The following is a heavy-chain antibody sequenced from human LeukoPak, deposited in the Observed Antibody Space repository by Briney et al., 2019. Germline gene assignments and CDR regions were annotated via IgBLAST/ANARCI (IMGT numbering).Heavy chain of an antibody. D-gene: IGHD6-19*01. J-gene: IGHJ4*02. V-gene: IGHV3-23*01. Sequence: PGGSLRLSCAASGFTFSSYAMSWVRQAPGKGLEWVSAISGSGGSTYYADSVKGRFTISRDNSKNTLYLQMNSLRAEDTAVYYCAKSTRIYSSGWEDFDYWGQGTLVTVSS. CDR3: AKSTRIYSSGWEDFDY. CDR2: ISGSGGST. CDR1: GFTFSSYA.